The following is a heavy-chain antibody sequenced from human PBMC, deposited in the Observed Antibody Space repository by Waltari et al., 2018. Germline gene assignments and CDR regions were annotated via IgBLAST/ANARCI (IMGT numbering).Heavy chain of an antibody. CDR1: GFTFSSYS. Sequence: EVQLVESGGGLVQPGGSLRLSCAASGFTFSSYSMNWVRQAPGKGLEWVSYISSSSTIYYADSVKGRFTISRDNAKNSLYLQMNSLRAEDTAVYYCARTRGYDLVIDYWGQGTLVTVSS. J-gene: IGHJ4*02. CDR3: ARTRGYDLVIDY. D-gene: IGHD5-12*01. CDR2: ISSSSTI. V-gene: IGHV3-48*04.